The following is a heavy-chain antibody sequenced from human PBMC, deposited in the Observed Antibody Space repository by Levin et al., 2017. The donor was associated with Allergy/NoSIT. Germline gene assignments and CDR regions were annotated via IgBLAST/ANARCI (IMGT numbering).Heavy chain of an antibody. J-gene: IGHJ5*02. CDR3: ARDVSGLWLLSGWFDA. V-gene: IGHV3-74*01. CDR2: INSDGGSA. Sequence: GESLKISCAASGFTFSNYWMHWVRQVPRKGLVWVARINSDGGSAYYADFVKGRFTVSRNTPKNNLYLQMNSLRGEDTAVYYCARDVSGLWLLSGWFDAWGQGTLVTVSS. D-gene: IGHD5-18*01. CDR1: GFTFSNYW.